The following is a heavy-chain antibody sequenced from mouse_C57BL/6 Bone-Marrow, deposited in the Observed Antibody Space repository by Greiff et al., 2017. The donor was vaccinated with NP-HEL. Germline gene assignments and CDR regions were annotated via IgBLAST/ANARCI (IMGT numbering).Heavy chain of an antibody. CDR3: ARAYYSNYDWYFDV. V-gene: IGHV2-2*01. J-gene: IGHJ1*03. CDR1: GFSLTSYG. Sequence: VQLVESGPGLVQPSQSLSITCTVSGFSLTSYGVHWVRQSPGKGLEWLGVIWSGGSTDYNAAFISRLSISKDNSKSQVFFKMNSLQADDTAIYYCARAYYSNYDWYFDVWGTGTTVTVSS. D-gene: IGHD2-5*01. CDR2: IWSGGST.